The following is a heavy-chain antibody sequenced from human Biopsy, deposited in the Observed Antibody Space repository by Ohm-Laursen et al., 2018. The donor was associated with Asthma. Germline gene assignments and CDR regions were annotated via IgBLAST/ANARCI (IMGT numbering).Heavy chain of an antibody. CDR1: GGTFNTYV. D-gene: IGHD2-2*01. J-gene: IGHJ4*02. CDR2: INSVFGTT. V-gene: IGHV1-69*13. CDR3: ARKAGSCISRTCYSLDF. Sequence: ASVKVSCKSLGGTFNTYVIGWVRQAPGQGLEWMGGINSVFGTTTYPQKFQDRVPITADDSTSTVYMELSSLRSEDTAVYYCARKAGSCISRTCYSLDFWGQGTLVTVSS.